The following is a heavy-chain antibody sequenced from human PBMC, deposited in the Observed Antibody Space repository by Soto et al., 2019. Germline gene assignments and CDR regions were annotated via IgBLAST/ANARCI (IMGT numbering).Heavy chain of an antibody. CDR3: ATGYCSGGSCYFLDY. V-gene: IGHV1-18*01. D-gene: IGHD2-15*01. J-gene: IGHJ4*02. CDR2: ISAYNGNT. Sequence: ASVKVSCKASGYTFTSYGISWVRQAPGQGLEWMGWISAYNGNTNYAQKLQGRVTMTTDTSTSTAHMELRSLRSDDTAVYYCATGYCSGGSCYFLDYWGQGTLVTSPQ. CDR1: GYTFTSYG.